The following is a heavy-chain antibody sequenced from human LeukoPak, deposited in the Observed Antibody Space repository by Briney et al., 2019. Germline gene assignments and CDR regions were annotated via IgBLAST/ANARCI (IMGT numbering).Heavy chain of an antibody. CDR2: INPSGGST. V-gene: IGHV1-46*01. CDR3: ARDQLGYCTNGVCYRSGWFDP. Sequence: ASVKVSCKASGYTFTSYYMRWVRQAPGQGLEWMGIINPSGGSTSYAQKFQGRVAMTRDMSTSTVYMELSSLRSEDTAVYYCARDQLGYCTNGVCYRSGWFDPWGQGTLVTVSS. CDR1: GYTFTSYY. D-gene: IGHD2-8*01. J-gene: IGHJ5*02.